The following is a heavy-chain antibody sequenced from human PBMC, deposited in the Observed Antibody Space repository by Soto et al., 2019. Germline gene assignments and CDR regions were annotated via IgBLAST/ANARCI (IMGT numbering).Heavy chain of an antibody. CDR3: ARGRKSSSWYISLASGYFDY. CDR2: INHSGST. J-gene: IGHJ4*02. D-gene: IGHD6-13*01. CDR1: GGSFSGYY. V-gene: IGHV4-34*01. Sequence: QVQLQQWGAGLLKPSETLSLTCAVYGGSFSGYYWSWIRQPPGKGLEWIGEINHSGSTNYNPSLKSRVTISVDTSKNQFSLKLSSVTAADTAVYYCARGRKSSSWYISLASGYFDYWGQGTLVTVSS.